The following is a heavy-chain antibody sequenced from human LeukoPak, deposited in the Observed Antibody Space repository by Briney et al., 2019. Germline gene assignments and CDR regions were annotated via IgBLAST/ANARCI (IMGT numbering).Heavy chain of an antibody. V-gene: IGHV1-24*01. D-gene: IGHD6-6*01. CDR1: GYTLTELS. J-gene: IGHJ5*02. Sequence: AASVTVSCKVSGYTLTELSMHWVRQAPGKGLEWMGGFDPEDGETIYAQKFQGRVTMTEDTSTDTAYMELSSLRSEDTAVYYCATSSIAARRPGPWFDPWGQGTLVTVSS. CDR3: ATSSIAARRPGPWFDP. CDR2: FDPEDGET.